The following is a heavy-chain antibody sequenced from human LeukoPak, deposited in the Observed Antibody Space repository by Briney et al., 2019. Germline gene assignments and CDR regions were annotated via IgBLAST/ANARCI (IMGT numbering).Heavy chain of an antibody. Sequence: PSETLSLTCTVSGGSISSSSYYWGWIRQPPGKGLEWIGSIYYSGSTNYNPSLKSRVTISVDTSKNQFSLKLSSVTAADTAVYYCARGRQGDYVWGSYRPSYYYYYMDVWGKGTTVTVSS. CDR2: IYYSGST. J-gene: IGHJ6*03. CDR3: ARGRQGDYVWGSYRPSYYYYYMDV. V-gene: IGHV4-39*07. D-gene: IGHD3-16*02. CDR1: GGSISSSSYY.